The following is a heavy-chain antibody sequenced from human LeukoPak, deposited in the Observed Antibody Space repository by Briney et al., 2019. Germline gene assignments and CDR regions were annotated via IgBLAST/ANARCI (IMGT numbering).Heavy chain of an antibody. V-gene: IGHV4-39*01. D-gene: IGHD3-10*01. CDR1: GASISSDSYF. CDR3: ARLYRYCLGSGTYVAGWFDP. CDR2: ISRGGST. Sequence: PSETLSLTCTVSGASISSDSYFWAWIRQPPGKGLDWIGSISRGGSTYYNPSLKSRVNISVGTSKIQFSLELSSVTAADTGVYYCARLYRYCLGSGTYVAGWFDPWGQGTLVTVSS. J-gene: IGHJ5*02.